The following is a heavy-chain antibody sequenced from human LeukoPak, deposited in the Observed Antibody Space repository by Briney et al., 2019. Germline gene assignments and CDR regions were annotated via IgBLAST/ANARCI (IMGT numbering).Heavy chain of an antibody. Sequence: PGGSLRLTCAAPGFTFSSDLMTWVRQAPGKGLQWVASIQQDGSVQNYADSVKGRFTISRNNAENSLSLQMNSLRVEDTAVYYCAGASRYSGHDLFDDWGQGTLVTVSS. CDR3: AGASRYSGHDLFDD. D-gene: IGHD5-12*01. CDR2: IQQDGSVQ. CDR1: GFTFSSDL. J-gene: IGHJ4*02. V-gene: IGHV3-7*05.